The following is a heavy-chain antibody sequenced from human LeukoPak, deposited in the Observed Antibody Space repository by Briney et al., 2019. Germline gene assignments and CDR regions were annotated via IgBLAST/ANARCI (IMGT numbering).Heavy chain of an antibody. D-gene: IGHD6-19*01. V-gene: IGHV4-39*01. J-gene: IGHJ4*02. CDR3: ARHLRAVAGNSPSFFDY. CDR2: IYYSGST. Sequence: PSETLSLTCTVSGGSISSSSYYWGWIRQPPGKGLERIGSIYYSGSTYYNPSLKSRVTISVYTSKNQLSLKLSSVTAADTAVYYCARHLRAVAGNSPSFFDYWGQGTLVTVSS. CDR1: GGSISSSSYY.